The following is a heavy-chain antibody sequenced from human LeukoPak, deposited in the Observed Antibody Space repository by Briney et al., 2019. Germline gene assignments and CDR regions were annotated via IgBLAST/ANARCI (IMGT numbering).Heavy chain of an antibody. J-gene: IGHJ4*02. V-gene: IGHV3-23*01. CDR1: GFTFSSYA. Sequence: PGGSLRLSCAASGFTFSSYAMSWVRQAPGKGLEWVSAISGSGGSTYYADSVKGRFTISRDNSKNTLYLQMNSLRAEDTAEYYCAKVGGYCSSTSCYTDYWGQGTLVTVSS. CDR3: AKVGGYCSSTSCYTDY. CDR2: ISGSGGST. D-gene: IGHD2-2*02.